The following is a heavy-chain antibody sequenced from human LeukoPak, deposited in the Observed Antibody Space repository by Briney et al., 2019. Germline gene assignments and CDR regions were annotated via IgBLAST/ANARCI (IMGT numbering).Heavy chain of an antibody. CDR1: GDSVSSGNW. J-gene: IGHJ4*02. Sequence: SETLSLTCAASGDSVSSGNWWSWVRQPPGKGLEWIGEIYHSGSTNYNPSLKSRVTISVDKSKNQFSLRLSSVTAADTAVYYCARDESRTSLDYWGQGTLVTVSS. CDR2: IYHSGST. CDR3: ARDESRTSLDY. V-gene: IGHV4-4*02. D-gene: IGHD3/OR15-3a*01.